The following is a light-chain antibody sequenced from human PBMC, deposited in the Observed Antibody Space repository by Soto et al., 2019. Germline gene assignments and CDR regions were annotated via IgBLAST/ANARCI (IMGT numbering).Light chain of an antibody. CDR2: DAS. CDR1: QTVNTW. J-gene: IGKJ1*01. V-gene: IGKV1-5*01. CDR3: QQYDSYSSGP. Sequence: DIQMAQSPSTLSASVGERVTMSCRGSQTVNTWLAWYQQKPGKAPKVLIFDASSLKTGVPSRFSGSGSGTEFTLTISNLQPDDFATYYCQQYDSYSSGPFGQGTKVDIK.